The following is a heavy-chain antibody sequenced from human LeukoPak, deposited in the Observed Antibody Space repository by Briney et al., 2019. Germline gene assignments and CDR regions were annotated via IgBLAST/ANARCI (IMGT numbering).Heavy chain of an antibody. J-gene: IGHJ4*02. Sequence: GGSLRLSCAASGFTFSNYAMSWVRQAPGKGLEWVSAISGGGGPTYYADSVKGRFTISRDNSKNTLYLQMNSLRAEDAAVYFCAKNRGYSWQYFFDYWGQGILVTVSS. CDR3: AKNRGYSWQYFFDY. V-gene: IGHV3-23*01. CDR2: ISGGGGPT. D-gene: IGHD5-12*01. CDR1: GFTFSNYA.